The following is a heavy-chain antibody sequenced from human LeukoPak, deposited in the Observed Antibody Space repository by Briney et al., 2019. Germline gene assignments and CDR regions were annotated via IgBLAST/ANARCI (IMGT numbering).Heavy chain of an antibody. V-gene: IGHV1-2*02. CDR2: INPNSGGT. J-gene: IGHJ4*02. CDR1: GYTFTGYY. D-gene: IGHD2-15*01. CDR3: AREFTNCSGGSCYSGGFDY. Sequence: GASVKVSCMASGYTFTGYYMHWVRQAPGQGLEWIGWINPNSGGTNYAQKFQGRVTMTRDTSISTAYMELSRLRSDDTAVYYCAREFTNCSGGSCYSGGFDYWGQGTLVTVSS.